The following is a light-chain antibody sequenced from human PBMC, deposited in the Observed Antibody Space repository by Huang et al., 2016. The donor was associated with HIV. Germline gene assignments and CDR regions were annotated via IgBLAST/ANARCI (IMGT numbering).Light chain of an antibody. CDR3: QQHYYSPYT. V-gene: IGKV3-15*01. CDR2: DAS. CDR1: QSVSGN. Sequence: SCRASQSVSGNLAWYQQKPGLPPRLLIYDASTRATGVPLRFSGSGSGTEFTLTISSLQSEDFAVYFCQQHYYSPYTFGQGTRLEIK. J-gene: IGKJ2*01.